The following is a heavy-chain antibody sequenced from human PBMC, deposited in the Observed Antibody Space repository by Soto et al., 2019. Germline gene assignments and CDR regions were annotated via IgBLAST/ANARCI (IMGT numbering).Heavy chain of an antibody. CDR2: ISSSGSTI. J-gene: IGHJ6*02. Sequence: GGSLRLSCAASGFTFSSYSMNWVRQAPGKGLEWVSYISSSGSTIYYADSVKGRFTISRDNAKNSLYLQMNSLRAEDTAVYYCARDSLPLNYDILGSYGMDVWGQGTTVTVSS. D-gene: IGHD3-9*01. CDR1: GFTFSSYS. CDR3: ARDSLPLNYDILGSYGMDV. V-gene: IGHV3-48*04.